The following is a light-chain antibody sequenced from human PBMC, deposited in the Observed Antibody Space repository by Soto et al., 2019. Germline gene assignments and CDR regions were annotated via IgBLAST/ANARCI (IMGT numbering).Light chain of an antibody. CDR1: SSDVGGYNY. Sequence: QSALTQPASVSGSPGQSITISCTGTSSDVGGYNYVSWYQQHPGKAPKLMIYEVSNRPSGVSTCFSGSKSGNTASLTISGLQAEDEGVYYCSSYTSSSTLVFGTGTKVTVL. CDR2: EVS. J-gene: IGLJ1*01. V-gene: IGLV2-14*01. CDR3: SSYTSSSTLV.